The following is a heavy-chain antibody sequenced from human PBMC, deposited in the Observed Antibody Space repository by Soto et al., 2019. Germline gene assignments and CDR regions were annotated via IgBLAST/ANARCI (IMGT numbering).Heavy chain of an antibody. Sequence: QVQLVESGGGVVQPGRSLRLSCAASGFTFSSYGMLWVRQAPGKGLEWVAVISYDGSNKYYADSVKGRFTISRDNSKNTLYLQMNSLRAEDMAVYYCAKDSRIVVVTAPYDYWGQGTLVTVSS. D-gene: IGHD2-21*02. CDR1: GFTFSSYG. CDR3: AKDSRIVVVTAPYDY. CDR2: ISYDGSNK. J-gene: IGHJ4*02. V-gene: IGHV3-30*18.